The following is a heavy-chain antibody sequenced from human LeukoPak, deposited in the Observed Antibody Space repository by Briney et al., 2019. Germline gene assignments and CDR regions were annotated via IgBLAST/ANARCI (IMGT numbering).Heavy chain of an antibody. V-gene: IGHV4-59*08. J-gene: IGHJ4*02. CDR3: ARLRPGRAAAGRGVDY. CDR2: IYYSSSS. D-gene: IGHD6-13*01. Sequence: SETLSLTCTVSGGSISSYYWSWIRQPPGKGLEWIGYIYYSSSSNYNPSLKSRGTISVDTSKNQFSLKLSSVTAADTAVYYCARLRPGRAAAGRGVDYWGQGTLVTVSS. CDR1: GGSISSYY.